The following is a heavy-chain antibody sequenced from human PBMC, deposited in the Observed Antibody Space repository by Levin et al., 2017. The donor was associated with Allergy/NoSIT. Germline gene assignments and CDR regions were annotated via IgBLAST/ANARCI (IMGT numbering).Heavy chain of an antibody. CDR3: ASVRPYYYYYGMDV. CDR2: IYSGGST. Sequence: GESLKISCAASGFTVSSNYMSWVRQAPGKGLEWVSVIYSGGSTYYADSVKGRFTISRDNSKNTLYLQMNSLRAEDTAVYYCASVRPYYYYYGMDVWGQGTTVTVSS. V-gene: IGHV3-53*01. CDR1: GFTVSSNY. J-gene: IGHJ6*02.